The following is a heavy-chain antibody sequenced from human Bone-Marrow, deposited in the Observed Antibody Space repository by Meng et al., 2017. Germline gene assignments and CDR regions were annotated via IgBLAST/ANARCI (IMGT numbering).Heavy chain of an antibody. CDR2: IYYSGST. CDR1: GGSISSGNHY. D-gene: IGHD4-17*01. V-gene: IGHV4-31*03. J-gene: IGHJ2*01. Sequence: GQLQESGTGLVKPSQTLSLTCTVSGGSISSGNHYWSWIRQHPGKGLEYIGYIYYSGSTYYNPSLKSRVIISVDTSKNQFSLRLNSVTAADTAVYYCASLYGDSSVWYLDLWGRGTLVTVSS. CDR3: ASLYGDSSVWYLDL.